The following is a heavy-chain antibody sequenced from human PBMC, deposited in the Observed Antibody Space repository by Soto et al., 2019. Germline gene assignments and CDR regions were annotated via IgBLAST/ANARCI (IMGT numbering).Heavy chain of an antibody. CDR3: ARVGSYYDSSGPFDP. D-gene: IGHD3-22*01. Sequence: TSETLSLTCTASGGSISRGDYYWSGICQPTGKGLEWIGYIYYSGSTYYNPSLQSRVTISVDTSKNQFSLKLSSVTAADTAVYYCARVGSYYDSSGPFDPWGQGTLVTVPQ. CDR2: IYYSGST. CDR1: GGSISRGDYY. V-gene: IGHV4-30-4*01. J-gene: IGHJ5*02.